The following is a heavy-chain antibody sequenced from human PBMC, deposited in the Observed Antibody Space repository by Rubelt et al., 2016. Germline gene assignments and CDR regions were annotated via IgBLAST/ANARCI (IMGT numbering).Heavy chain of an antibody. CDR2: ISAYTGNT. J-gene: IGHJ4*02. Sequence: QVQLVQSGAEVKKPGASVKVSCKASGYTFTSYGISWVRQAPGQGLEWMGWISAYTGNTNYAQKLEGGVTMTTDSSTSTAYMELRSLRSDDTAVYYCARDLPPFRRYNWNFPLDYWGQGTLVTVSS. CDR1: GYTFTSYG. D-gene: IGHD1-7*01. CDR3: ARDLPPFRRYNWNFPLDY. V-gene: IGHV1-18*01.